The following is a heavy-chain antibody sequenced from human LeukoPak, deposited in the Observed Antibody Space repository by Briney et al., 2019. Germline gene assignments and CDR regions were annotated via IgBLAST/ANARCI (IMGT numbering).Heavy chain of an antibody. D-gene: IGHD6-13*01. Sequence: ASVKVSCKASGYTFTGHYMHWVRQAPGQGLEWMGRINPKSGATDYAQKFQGWVTMTRDTSISTAYMELSRLRSDDTAVYYCAKSTSRMAAAGSTFDYWGQGTLVTVSS. CDR2: INPKSGAT. V-gene: IGHV1-2*04. J-gene: IGHJ4*02. CDR1: GYTFTGHY. CDR3: AKSTSRMAAAGSTFDY.